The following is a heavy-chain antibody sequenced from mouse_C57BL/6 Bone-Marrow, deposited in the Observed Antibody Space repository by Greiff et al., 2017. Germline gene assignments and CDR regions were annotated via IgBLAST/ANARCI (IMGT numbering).Heavy chain of an antibody. D-gene: IGHD1-1*01. J-gene: IGHJ2*01. CDR3: ARNYYGFDY. CDR1: GYTFTSYW. CDR2: IHPNSGST. Sequence: QQSGAELVKPGASVKLSCKAPGYTFTSYWMHWVKQRPGQGLEWIGMIHPNSGSTNYNEKFKSKATLTVDTSSSTAYMQLSSLTSEDSAVYFCARNYYGFDYWGQGTTLTVSS. V-gene: IGHV1-64*01.